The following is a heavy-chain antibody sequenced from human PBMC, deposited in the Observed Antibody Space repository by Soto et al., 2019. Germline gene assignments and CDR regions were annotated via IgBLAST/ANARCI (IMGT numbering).Heavy chain of an antibody. D-gene: IGHD6-25*01. Sequence: PGGSLRLSCAASGFTFSSYEMNWVRQAPGEGLEWVSYISSSGSTINYADSVKGRFTISRDNVKNSLYLEMNSLRAEDTAVYFCARSIGAAVPTRWELFNYFDYWGQGTLVTV. CDR1: GFTFSSYE. CDR3: ARSIGAAVPTRWELFNYFDY. CDR2: ISSSGSTI. J-gene: IGHJ4*02. V-gene: IGHV3-48*03.